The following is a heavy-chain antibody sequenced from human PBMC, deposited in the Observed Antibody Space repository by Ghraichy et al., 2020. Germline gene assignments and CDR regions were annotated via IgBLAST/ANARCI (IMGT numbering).Heavy chain of an antibody. D-gene: IGHD6-13*01. V-gene: IGHV1-18*04. CDR2: ISTYSGNT. CDR1: GYTFTNYG. Sequence: ASVKVSCKASGYTFTNYGINWVRQAPGQGLEWMGWISTYSGNTKYAQNLQDRVTMSTDTSTSTAYMELRSLRSDDPAVFYCARDQEAWGSSAEYFQPWGQGTLVTVSS. CDR3: ARDQEAWGSSAEYFQP. J-gene: IGHJ1*01.